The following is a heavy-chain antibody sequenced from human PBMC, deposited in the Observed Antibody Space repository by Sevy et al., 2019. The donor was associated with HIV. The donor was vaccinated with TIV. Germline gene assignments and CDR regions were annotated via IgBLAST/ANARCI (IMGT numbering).Heavy chain of an antibody. V-gene: IGHV3-66*02. CDR2: IYRGGST. Sequence: GGSLRLSCAASGFTVSDNYMSWVRQAPGKGLEWVSLIYRGGSTYYADSVKGRFTISRDNSKNTLYLKMDSLRAEDTAVYYCAGRVTSDSFDIWGQGTMVTVSS. J-gene: IGHJ3*02. D-gene: IGHD5-18*01. CDR3: AGRVTSDSFDI. CDR1: GFTVSDNY.